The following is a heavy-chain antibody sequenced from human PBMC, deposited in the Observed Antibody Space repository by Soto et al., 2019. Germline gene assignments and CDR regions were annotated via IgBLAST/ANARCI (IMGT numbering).Heavy chain of an antibody. D-gene: IGHD3-10*01. V-gene: IGHV3-23*01. Sequence: HPGGSLRLSCAASGFTFSSYSMSWVRQAPGKGLEWVSGFRSGGDDDTTYYADSVRGRFTISRDNSKNTLFLQMNSLRAEDTAIYYCAKKVNSGSGSQFFDYWGQGTLVTVSS. CDR2: FRSGGDDDTT. J-gene: IGHJ4*02. CDR3: AKKVNSGSGSQFFDY. CDR1: GFTFSSYS.